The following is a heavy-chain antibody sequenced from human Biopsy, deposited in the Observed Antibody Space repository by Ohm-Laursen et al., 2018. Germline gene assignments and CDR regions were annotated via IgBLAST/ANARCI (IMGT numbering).Heavy chain of an antibody. D-gene: IGHD3-10*01. Sequence: VTLSLTCTVTDGSISNIINYWGWIRQPLGKGLEWLGSIYHTGCPASNPPLKSRITISADTSNTQFSQKLSSLTAADTAVYYCARHSFGSGRDFWGQGTLVTVSS. J-gene: IGHJ4*02. CDR1: DGSISNIINY. CDR3: ARHSFGSGRDF. V-gene: IGHV4-39*01. CDR2: IYHTGCP.